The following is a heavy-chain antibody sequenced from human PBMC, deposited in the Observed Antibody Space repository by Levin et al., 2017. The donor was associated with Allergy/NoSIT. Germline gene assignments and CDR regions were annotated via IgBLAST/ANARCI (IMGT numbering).Heavy chain of an antibody. V-gene: IGHV3-7*04. CDR3: ARTGDDY. Sequence: SLRLSCAASGFTFTNYWMTWVRQAPGKGLEWFFPLSPFFLFPSSFSSFKGRFTISRDNDMNSLYLQMNSLRAEDTAVYFCARTGDDYWGQGTLVTVSS. CDR1: GFTFTNYW. D-gene: IGHD4-17*01. CDR2: LSPFFLFP. J-gene: IGHJ4*02.